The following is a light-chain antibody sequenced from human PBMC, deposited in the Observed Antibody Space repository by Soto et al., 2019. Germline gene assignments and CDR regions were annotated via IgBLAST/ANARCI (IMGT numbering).Light chain of an antibody. CDR3: QHRDT. CDR2: AAS. CDR1: QGTSSY. V-gene: IGKV1-9*01. J-gene: IGKJ3*01. Sequence: DIQLTQSPSFLSASVGDRVTITCRASQGTSSYLAWYQQKPGKAPKLLIYAASTLQSGVPSRFSGSGSGTEFTLTISSLQPEDFATYYCQHRDTFGPGTKVDIK.